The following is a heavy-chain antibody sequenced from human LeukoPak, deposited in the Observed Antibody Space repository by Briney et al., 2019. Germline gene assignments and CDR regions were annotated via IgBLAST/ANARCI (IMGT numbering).Heavy chain of an antibody. D-gene: IGHD2-2*01. CDR3: ARGPSGEYQLLSAYYYGMDV. V-gene: IGHV4-59*01. CDR2: IYYSGST. CDR1: GGSSSGYY. Sequence: SETLSLTCAVYGGSSSGYYWSWIRQPPGKGLEWIGYIYYSGSTNYNPSLKSRVTISVDTSKNQFSLKLSSVTAADTAVYYCARGPSGEYQLLSAYYYGMDVWGKGTTVTVSS. J-gene: IGHJ6*04.